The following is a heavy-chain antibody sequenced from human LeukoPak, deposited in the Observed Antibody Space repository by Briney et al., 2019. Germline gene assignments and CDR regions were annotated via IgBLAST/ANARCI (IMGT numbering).Heavy chain of an antibody. CDR2: IYSGGST. Sequence: GGSLRLSCAASGFTVSSNYMSWVRQAPGKGLEWVSVIYSGGSTYYADSVKGRFTISRDNSKNTLYLQMNSLRAEDTAVYYCAKDQWLQNYYFDYWGQGTLVTVSS. CDR3: AKDQWLQNYYFDY. J-gene: IGHJ4*02. D-gene: IGHD5-12*01. CDR1: GFTVSSNY. V-gene: IGHV3-53*05.